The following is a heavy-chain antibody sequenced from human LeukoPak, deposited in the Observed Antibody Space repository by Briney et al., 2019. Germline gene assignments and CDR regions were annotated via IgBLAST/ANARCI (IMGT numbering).Heavy chain of an antibody. J-gene: IGHJ5*02. CDR1: GYSISSGYY. V-gene: IGHV4-38-2*02. CDR2: IYHSGST. D-gene: IGHD6-6*01. CDR3: ARARGIAARRWFDP. Sequence: TSETLSLTCTVSGYSISSGYYWGWIRQPPGKGLEWIGSIYHSGSTYYNPSLKSRVTISVDTSKNQFSLKLSSVTAADTAVYYCARARGIAARRWFDPWGQGTLVTVSS.